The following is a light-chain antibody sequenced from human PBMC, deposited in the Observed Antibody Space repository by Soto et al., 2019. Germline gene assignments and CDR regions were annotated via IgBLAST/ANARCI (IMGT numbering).Light chain of an antibody. CDR3: QQSYTKWT. CDR2: AAS. CDR1: QGIRNF. Sequence: DIQMTQSPTSLSASVGDRVTITCRASQGIRNFVAWYQQKPGKAPKVLISAASILHSGVPSRFSGSGSGTDFTLTINSLQPEDFATYYCQQSYTKWTFGQGTKLEI. J-gene: IGKJ1*01. V-gene: IGKV1-39*01.